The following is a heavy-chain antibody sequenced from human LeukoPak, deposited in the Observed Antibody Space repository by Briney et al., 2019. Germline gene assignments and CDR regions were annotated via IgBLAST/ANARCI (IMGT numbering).Heavy chain of an antibody. D-gene: IGHD3-3*01. Sequence: SETLSLTCTVSGGSISSSSYYWGWIRQPPGKGLEWIGSIYYSGSTYYNPSLKSRVTISVDTSKNQFSLKLSSVTAADTAVYYCARGSTDYDFWSGYRTNWFDPWGQGTLVTVSS. V-gene: IGHV4-39*01. CDR1: GGSISSSSYY. CDR3: ARGSTDYDFWSGYRTNWFDP. J-gene: IGHJ5*02. CDR2: IYYSGST.